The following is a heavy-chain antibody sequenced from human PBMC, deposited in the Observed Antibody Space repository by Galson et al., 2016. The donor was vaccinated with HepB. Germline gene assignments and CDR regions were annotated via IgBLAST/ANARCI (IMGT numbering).Heavy chain of an antibody. CDR3: ARHDSAIFHH. D-gene: IGHD2-21*02. V-gene: IGHV4-59*08. CDR2: VFHSGDT. CDR1: GVSISDYY. Sequence: SETLSLTCTVSGVSISDYYWSWIRQSPGKGLEWIGYVFHSGDTSYNPSLKSRVTMSVDTSKNQFSLNLSSVTAADSAVYYCARHDSAIFHHWGPGTLVTVSS. J-gene: IGHJ1*01.